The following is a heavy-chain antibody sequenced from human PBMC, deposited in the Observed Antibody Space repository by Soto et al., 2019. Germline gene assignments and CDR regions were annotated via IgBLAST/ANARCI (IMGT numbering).Heavy chain of an antibody. D-gene: IGHD4-17*01. CDR2: FDPEDGET. CDR1: GYTLSVLS. Sequence: ASVTVSCQVSGYTLSVLSMHWVRQAPGKGLEWMGGFDPEDGETIYAQKFQGRVTMTRNTSISTAYMELSSLRSEDTAVYYCARTLYGDNVDYWGQGTLVTVSS. V-gene: IGHV1-24*01. CDR3: ARTLYGDNVDY. J-gene: IGHJ4*02.